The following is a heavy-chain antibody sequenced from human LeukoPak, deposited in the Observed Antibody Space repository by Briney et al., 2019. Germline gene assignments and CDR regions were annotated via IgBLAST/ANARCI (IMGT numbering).Heavy chain of an antibody. J-gene: IGHJ4*02. V-gene: IGHV3-73*01. CDR3: TGNYYGSGSYADFDY. CDR1: GFTFSGSA. CDR2: IRSTANGYAT. D-gene: IGHD3-10*01. Sequence: GGSLRLSCAASGFTFSGSALHRVRQASGKGLEWVGRIRSTANGYATAYAASGKGRFTISRDDSKNTAYLQMDSLKTEDTAVYYCTGNYYGSGSYADFDYWGQGTLVTVSS.